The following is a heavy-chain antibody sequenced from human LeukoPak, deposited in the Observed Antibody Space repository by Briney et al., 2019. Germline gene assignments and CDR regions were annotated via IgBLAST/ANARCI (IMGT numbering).Heavy chain of an antibody. CDR3: AKDQGAVLDCSSPSCYNYSSVMDV. CDR1: GFTFSSYA. D-gene: IGHD2-2*01. Sequence: GGSLRLSCAASGFTFSSYAMSWVRQAPGKGLEWVSAISGSGGSTYYADSVKGRFTISRDNSKNTLYLQMNSLRAEDTAVYYCAKDQGAVLDCSSPSCYNYSSVMDVWGQGTRVTVSS. V-gene: IGHV3-23*01. CDR2: ISGSGGST. J-gene: IGHJ6*02.